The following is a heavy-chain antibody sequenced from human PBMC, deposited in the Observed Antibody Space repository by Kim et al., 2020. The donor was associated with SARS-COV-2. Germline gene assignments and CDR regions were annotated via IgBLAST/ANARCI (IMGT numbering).Heavy chain of an antibody. V-gene: IGHV3-7*01. CDR3: ARDWYDYGDYGGA. D-gene: IGHD4-17*01. J-gene: IGHJ5*02. Sequence: GGSLRLSCAASGFTFSSYWMSWVRQAPGKGLEWVANIKQDGSEKYYVDSVKGRFTISRDNAKNSLYLQMNSLRAEDTAVYYCARDWYDYGDYGGAWGQGTLVTVSS. CDR2: IKQDGSEK. CDR1: GFTFSSYW.